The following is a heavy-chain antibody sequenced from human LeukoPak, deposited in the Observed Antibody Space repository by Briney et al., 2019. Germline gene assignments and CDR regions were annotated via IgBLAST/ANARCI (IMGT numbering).Heavy chain of an antibody. CDR1: GYTFTSYG. CDR3: SRGLINGHDFDY. CDR2: ISAYNGNT. J-gene: IGHJ4*02. Sequence: ASVKVSCEASGYTFTSYGISWVRQAPGQGLEWMGWISAYNGNTNYAQKLQGRVTMTTDTSTSTAYMDLNRLTSDDTAVYYCSRGLINGHDFDYWGQGTVVTVSS. D-gene: IGHD2-8*01. V-gene: IGHV1-18*01.